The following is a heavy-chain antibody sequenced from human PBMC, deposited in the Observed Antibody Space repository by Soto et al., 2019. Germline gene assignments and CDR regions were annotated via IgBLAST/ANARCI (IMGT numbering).Heavy chain of an antibody. CDR1: GGSISSGGYS. CDR3: ARGMTTVPTLDY. J-gene: IGHJ4*02. V-gene: IGHV4-30-2*01. CDR2: IYHSGST. D-gene: IGHD4-4*01. Sequence: PSETLSVTCAVSGGSISSGGYSWSWIRQPPGKGLEWIGYIYHSGSTYYNPSLKSRVTISVDRSKNQFSLKLSSVTAADTAVYCCARGMTTVPTLDYWGQGTLVTVS.